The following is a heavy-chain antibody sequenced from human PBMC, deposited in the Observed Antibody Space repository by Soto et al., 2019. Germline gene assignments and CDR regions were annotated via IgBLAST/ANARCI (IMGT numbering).Heavy chain of an antibody. V-gene: IGHV4-31*03. J-gene: IGHJ4*02. CDR1: GGSIYTGGFY. D-gene: IGHD1-26*01. CDR3: ATSLVNSRHRVEY. Sequence: SETLSLTCTVSGGSIYTGGFYWSWIRQLPGKGLEWLGYIYYTGSTQYTPSLKSRLTISTDTSDNQFSLRLTSVTAADTAVYYCATSLVNSRHRVEYWGQGTLVTV. CDR2: IYYTGST.